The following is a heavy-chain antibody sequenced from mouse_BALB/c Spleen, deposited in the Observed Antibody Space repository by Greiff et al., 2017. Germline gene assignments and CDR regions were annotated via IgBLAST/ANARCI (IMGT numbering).Heavy chain of an antibody. Sequence: VHLVESGAELMKPGASVKISCKATGYTFSSYWIEWVKQRPGHGLEWIGEILPGSGSTNYNEKFKDKATLTADKSSSTAYMQLSSLTSEDSAVYYCARLVWSPQGYWGQGTTLTVSS. CDR3: ARLVWSPQGY. CDR1: GYTFSSYW. V-gene: IGHV1-9*01. D-gene: IGHD2-10*02. CDR2: ILPGSGST. J-gene: IGHJ2*01.